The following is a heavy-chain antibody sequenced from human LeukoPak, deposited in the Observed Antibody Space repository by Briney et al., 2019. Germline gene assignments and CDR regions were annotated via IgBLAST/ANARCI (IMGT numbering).Heavy chain of an antibody. D-gene: IGHD3-10*01. CDR3: EREWFGESN. CDR2: ISYDGTKT. J-gene: IGHJ4*02. Sequence: GGSLRLSCAPSGFTFSSSNMHWVRQSPVKGLEWVALISYDGTKTYYGESVKGRFAVSRDNSKNMLFLQMNSLSAEDTAIYYCEREWFGESNWGQGARVTVSS. V-gene: IGHV3-30*09. CDR1: GFTFSSSN.